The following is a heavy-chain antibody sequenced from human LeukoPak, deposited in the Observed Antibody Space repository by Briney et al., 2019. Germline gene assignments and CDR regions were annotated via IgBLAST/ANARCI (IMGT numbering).Heavy chain of an antibody. Sequence: SETLSLTCPVSGGSISSSSYYWGWIRQPPGKGLEWIGSIYYSGSTYYNPSLKSPVTISVDTSKNQFSLKLSSVTAADTAVYYCARGVRPYSSSWYGEDWFDPWGQGTLVTVSS. V-gene: IGHV4-39*01. CDR3: ARGVRPYSSSWYGEDWFDP. J-gene: IGHJ5*02. CDR2: IYYSGST. CDR1: GGSISSSSYY. D-gene: IGHD6-13*01.